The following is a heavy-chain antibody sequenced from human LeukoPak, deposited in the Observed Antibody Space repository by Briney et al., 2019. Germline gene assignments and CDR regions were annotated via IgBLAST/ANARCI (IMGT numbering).Heavy chain of an antibody. CDR1: GYIFASSW. CDR3: ARTRGGYNYGLAFDI. V-gene: IGHV5-51*01. D-gene: IGHD5-18*01. Sequence: GESLKISCTASGYIFASSWIAWVRQLPGKGLEWMGIIFPDDSNTGYNPSFQGQVTISADKSISTAYLQWSSLKASDTAMYYCARTRGGYNYGLAFDIWGQGTMVTVSS. CDR2: IFPDDSNT. J-gene: IGHJ3*02.